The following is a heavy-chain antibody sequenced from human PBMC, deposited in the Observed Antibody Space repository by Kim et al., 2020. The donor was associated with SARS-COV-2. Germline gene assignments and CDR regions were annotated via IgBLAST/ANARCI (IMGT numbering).Heavy chain of an antibody. CDR1: GFTFSNAW. D-gene: IGHD3-3*01. V-gene: IGHV3-15*01. CDR3: TTDWGYYDFWSGYYISGKYYYYGMDG. CDR2: IKSKTDGGTT. Sequence: GGSLRLSCAASGFTFSNAWMSWVRQAPGKGLGWVGRIKSKTDGGTTDYAAPVKGRFTISRDDSKNTLYLQMNSLKTEDTAVYYCTTDWGYYDFWSGYYISGKYYYYGMDGWGRGTTVTVSS. J-gene: IGHJ6*02.